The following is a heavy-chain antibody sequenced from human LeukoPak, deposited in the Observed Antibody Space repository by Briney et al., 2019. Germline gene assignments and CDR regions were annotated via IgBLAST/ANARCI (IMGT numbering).Heavy chain of an antibody. Sequence: ASVKVSCKASGYTFTSYAMNWVRQAPGQGLEWMGWINTNTGNPTYAQGFTGRFVFSLDTSVSTAYLQISSLKAEDTAVYYRATDYCSSTSRSYFDYWGQGTLVTVSS. CDR2: INTNTGNP. J-gene: IGHJ4*02. CDR3: ATDYCSSTSRSYFDY. CDR1: GYTFTSYA. D-gene: IGHD2-2*01. V-gene: IGHV7-4-1*02.